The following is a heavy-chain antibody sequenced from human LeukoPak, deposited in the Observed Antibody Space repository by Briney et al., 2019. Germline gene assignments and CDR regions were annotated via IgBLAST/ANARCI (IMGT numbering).Heavy chain of an antibody. J-gene: IGHJ4*02. CDR3: AKDRWLGGTSSFDF. CDR1: GFTLSSYA. Sequence: GGSLRLSCAASGFTLSSYAMSWVRQAPGKGLEWVSGVNAGGGPTYYADSVKGRFTISRDNSKNTLYLQMNSLRAEDTALYYCAKDRWLGGTSSFDFWGQGTLVTVSS. D-gene: IGHD1-26*01. V-gene: IGHV3-23*01. CDR2: VNAGGGPT.